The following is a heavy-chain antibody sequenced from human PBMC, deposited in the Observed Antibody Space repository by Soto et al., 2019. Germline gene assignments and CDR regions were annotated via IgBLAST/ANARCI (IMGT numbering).Heavy chain of an antibody. J-gene: IGHJ4*02. CDR1: GGSFSSYG. V-gene: IGHV1-69*01. CDR3: ARGGDVEY. CDR2: IIPIFGTA. Sequence: QVQLVQSGAEVKKPGFSVKVSCKASGGSFSSYGYSWVRQAPGQGLEWMGGIIPIFGTANYAQRFQGRVTITADESTSTAYMELSSLRSDDTAVYWCARGGDVEYWGQGTLVTVSS. D-gene: IGHD3-16*01.